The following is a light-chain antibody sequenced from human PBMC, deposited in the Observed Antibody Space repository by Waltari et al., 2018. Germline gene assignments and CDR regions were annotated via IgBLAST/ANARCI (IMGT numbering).Light chain of an antibody. CDR2: GAS. CDR1: QRVRTN. CDR3: QQYYVWPPIT. Sequence: VLLTQSPASLSVSPGDTVILSCRASQRVRTNLVWYQQKAGQAPSTLIYGASTRASWVPSRVSGGGSETDFTLIISSLKSEDAAVYCCQQYYVWPPITFGGGTKLEI. J-gene: IGKJ4*01. V-gene: IGKV3-15*01.